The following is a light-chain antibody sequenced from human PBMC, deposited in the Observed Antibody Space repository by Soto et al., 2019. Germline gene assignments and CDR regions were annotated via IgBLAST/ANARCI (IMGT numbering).Light chain of an antibody. J-gene: IGKJ2*01. V-gene: IGKV4-1*01. CDR2: WAS. Sequence: DIVMTQSPDSLAVSLGERATINCKSSQSVLYSYNNRDSLAWYQQKPGLPPKLLIYWASIRASGVPDRFSGGGSGTDFTLTISSLQAEDVAVYYCQQYYSTMYTCGQGTKLEIK. CDR1: QSVLYSYNNRDS. CDR3: QQYYSTMYT.